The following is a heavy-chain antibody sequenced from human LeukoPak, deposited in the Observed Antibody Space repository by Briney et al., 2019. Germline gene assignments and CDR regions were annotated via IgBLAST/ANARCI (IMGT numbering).Heavy chain of an antibody. Sequence: GGSLRLSCAASGFTFSSYAMSWVRQAPGKGLEWVANIKQDGSEKYYVDSVKGRFTISRDNAKNSLYLQMNSLRAEDTAVYYCARSEGYSGYDPYYFDYWGQGTLVTVSS. CDR2: IKQDGSEK. D-gene: IGHD5-12*01. CDR3: ARSEGYSGYDPYYFDY. J-gene: IGHJ4*02. V-gene: IGHV3-7*01. CDR1: GFTFSSYA.